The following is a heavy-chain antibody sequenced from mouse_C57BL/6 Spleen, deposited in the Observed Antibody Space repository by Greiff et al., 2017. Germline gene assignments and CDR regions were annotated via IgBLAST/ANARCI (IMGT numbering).Heavy chain of an antibody. J-gene: IGHJ2*01. CDR3: ASPSDYYPIDY. D-gene: IGHD1-1*02. CDR1: GYAFSSYW. V-gene: IGHV1-80*01. Sequence: QVQLQQSGAELVKPGASVKISCKASGYAFSSYWMNWVKQRPGKGLEWIGHIYPGDGDTKYNVKFKGKATLPEDKSSSQAYLQLSSLTSEASAVCFCASPSDYYPIDYWGQGTTLTVSS. CDR2: IYPGDGDT.